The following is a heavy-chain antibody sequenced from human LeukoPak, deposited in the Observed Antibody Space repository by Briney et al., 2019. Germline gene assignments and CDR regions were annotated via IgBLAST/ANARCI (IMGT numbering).Heavy chain of an antibody. J-gene: IGHJ3*02. CDR1: GFTFSSYS. D-gene: IGHD2-8*01. V-gene: IGHV3-21*01. Sequence: PGGSLRLSCAASGFTFSSYSMNWVRQAPGKGLEWVSSISSSSSYIYYAHSVKGRFTISRDNAKNSLYLQMDSLRAEDTAVYYCARGMEGYCTNGVCPSAFDIWGQGTMVTVSS. CDR2: ISSSSSYI. CDR3: ARGMEGYCTNGVCPSAFDI.